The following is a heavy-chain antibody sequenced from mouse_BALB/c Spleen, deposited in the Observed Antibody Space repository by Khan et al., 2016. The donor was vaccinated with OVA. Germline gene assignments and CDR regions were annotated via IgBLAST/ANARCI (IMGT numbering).Heavy chain of an antibody. CDR1: GYTFTSYY. D-gene: IGHD4-1*01. V-gene: IGHV1-53*01. CDR3: TRSGYGTFAY. CDR2: INPSVGDS. Sequence: QVQLKESGTELVKPGASVRLSCKASGYTFTSYYMYWVKQRPGQGLEWIGEINPSVGDSNFNENFKSKATLTVDKSSTTAYMQLSSLTSEDSAVDYCTRSGYGTFAYWGQGTLVTVSA. J-gene: IGHJ3*01.